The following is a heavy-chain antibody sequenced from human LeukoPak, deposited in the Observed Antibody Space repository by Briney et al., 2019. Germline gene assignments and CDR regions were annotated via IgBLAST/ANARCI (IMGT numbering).Heavy chain of an antibody. CDR1: GFTFSSYA. D-gene: IGHD2-2*01. V-gene: IGHV3-30*04. CDR3: ARLVVPAAMGAIDNWFDP. J-gene: IGHJ5*02. Sequence: GGSLRLSCAASGFTFSSYAMHWVRQAPGKGLEWVAVISYDGSNKYYADSVKGRFTISRDNSKNTLYLQMNSLRAEDTAVYYCARLVVPAAMGAIDNWFDPWGQGTLVTVSS. CDR2: ISYDGSNK.